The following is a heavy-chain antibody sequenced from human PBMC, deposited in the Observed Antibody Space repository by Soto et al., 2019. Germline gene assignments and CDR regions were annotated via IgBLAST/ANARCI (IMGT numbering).Heavy chain of an antibody. V-gene: IGHV3-23*01. CDR3: AKTPRQWLVYFDY. D-gene: IGHD6-19*01. Sequence: EVPLLESGGGLVQPGGSLRLSCAASGFTFSNYAIAWVRQAPGKGLEWVSGISGSGGTTYYADSVKGRFTISRDNSKDTLHLQMNSLRAEDTAVYDCAKTPRQWLVYFDYWGQGALVTVSS. CDR2: ISGSGGTT. CDR1: GFTFSNYA. J-gene: IGHJ4*02.